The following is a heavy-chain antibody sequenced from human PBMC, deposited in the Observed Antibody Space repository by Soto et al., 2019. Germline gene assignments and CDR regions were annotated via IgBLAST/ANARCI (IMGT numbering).Heavy chain of an antibody. CDR2: ISYDGSNK. Sequence: PGGSLRLSCAASGFTFSSYAMHWVRQAPGKGLEWVAVISYDGSNKYYADSVKGRFIISRDNSKNTLYLQMNSLRAEDTAVYYCARDNLLIDSSGSLNFDYWGQGTLVTVSS. D-gene: IGHD6-19*01. CDR3: ARDNLLIDSSGSLNFDY. J-gene: IGHJ4*02. CDR1: GFTFSSYA. V-gene: IGHV3-30-3*01.